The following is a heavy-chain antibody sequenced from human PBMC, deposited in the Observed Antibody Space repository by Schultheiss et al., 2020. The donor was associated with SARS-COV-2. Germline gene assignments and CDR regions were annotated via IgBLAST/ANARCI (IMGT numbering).Heavy chain of an antibody. Sequence: GGSLRLSCAASGFTFSSYAMSWVRQAPGKGLEWVSAISGSGGSTYYADSVKGRFTISRDNAKNSLYLQMNSLRAEDTAVYFCARDTGNYYVDYWGQGTLVTVSS. CDR2: ISGSGGST. D-gene: IGHD1-7*01. CDR1: GFTFSSYA. V-gene: IGHV3-23*01. CDR3: ARDTGNYYVDY. J-gene: IGHJ4*02.